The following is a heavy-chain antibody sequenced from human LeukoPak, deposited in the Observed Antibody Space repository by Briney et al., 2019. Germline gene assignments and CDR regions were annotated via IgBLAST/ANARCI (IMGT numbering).Heavy chain of an antibody. V-gene: IGHV4-4*02. CDR2: IYHSGST. Sequence: SCKASGGSISSSNWWTWVRQAPGKGLEWIGEIYHSGSTNYSPSLKSRVTMSVDVSKNQFSLKLSTVTAADTAVYYCARSATYSSTWYEDYWGQGTLVTVSS. CDR1: GGSISSSNW. CDR3: ARSATYSSTWYEDY. J-gene: IGHJ4*02. D-gene: IGHD6-13*01.